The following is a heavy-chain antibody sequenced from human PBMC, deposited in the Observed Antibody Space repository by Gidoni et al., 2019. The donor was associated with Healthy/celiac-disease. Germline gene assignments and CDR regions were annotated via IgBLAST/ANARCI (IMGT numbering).Heavy chain of an antibody. Sequence: EVQLVESGGGLVQPGGSLRLSCSASGFTFSSYWMSWFRQAPGKGLEWVANIKQDGSEKYYVDSVKGRFTISRDNAKNSLYLQMNSLRAEDTAVYYCARDVIRRLVIRLWYFDLWGRGTLVTVSS. V-gene: IGHV3-7*04. CDR3: ARDVIRRLVIRLWYFDL. CDR2: IKQDGSEK. J-gene: IGHJ2*01. CDR1: GFTFSSYW. D-gene: IGHD3-9*01.